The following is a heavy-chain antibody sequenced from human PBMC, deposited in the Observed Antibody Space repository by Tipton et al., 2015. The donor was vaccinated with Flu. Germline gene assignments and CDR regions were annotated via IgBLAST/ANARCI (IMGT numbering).Heavy chain of an antibody. J-gene: IGHJ6*02. V-gene: IGHV4-61*01. CDR1: GGSVSSGSYY. CDR3: ARNRVSDYYYGMDV. CDR2: IYYSGST. Sequence: TLSLTCTVSGGSVSSGSYYWSWIRQPPGKGLEWIGYIYYSGSTNYNPSLKSRVTISVDTSKNQFSLKLSSVTAADTAVYYCARNRVSDYYYGMDVWGQGTTVTVSS. D-gene: IGHD6-6*01.